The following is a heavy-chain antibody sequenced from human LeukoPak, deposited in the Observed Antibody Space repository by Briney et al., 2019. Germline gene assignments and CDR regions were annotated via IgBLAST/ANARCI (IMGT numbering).Heavy chain of an antibody. Sequence: SVNLSFTCTVYGGSFNGNYWSWIPPPPGKGLKWIGEIKHSRSTNYNPSLKTRVTISVDTSKNQFSLRLSSVTAADTAVYYCARGFRVVYDYDAFDIWGQGTMVTVSS. CDR3: ARGFRVVYDYDAFDI. CDR1: GGSFNGNY. V-gene: IGHV4-34*01. D-gene: IGHD5-12*01. CDR2: IKHSRST. J-gene: IGHJ3*02.